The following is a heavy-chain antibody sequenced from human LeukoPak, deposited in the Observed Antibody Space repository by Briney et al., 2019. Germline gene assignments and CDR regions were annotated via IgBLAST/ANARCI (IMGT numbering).Heavy chain of an antibody. Sequence: PGGSLRLSCAASGFTFTNYWMSWVRQAPGKGPEWVAHIKHDGSETYYLDSVKRRFTISRDNAKNSLYLQMSSLRADDTAVYYCATEGAYTTSSPPAYGGRGTWVTVSS. CDR3: ATEGAYTTSSPPAY. V-gene: IGHV3-7*01. CDR1: GFTFTNYW. CDR2: IKHDGSET. D-gene: IGHD3-16*01. J-gene: IGHJ4*02.